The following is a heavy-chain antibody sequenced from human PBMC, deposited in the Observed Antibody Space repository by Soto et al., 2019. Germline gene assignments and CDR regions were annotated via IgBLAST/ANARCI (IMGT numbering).Heavy chain of an antibody. CDR1: GFTFSDYY. CDR3: ARERGDYFDYYYGMDV. D-gene: IGHD4-17*01. CDR2: ISSSSSYT. V-gene: IGHV3-11*06. Sequence: PGGSLRLSCAASGFTFSDYYMSWIRQAPWKGLEWVSYISSSSSYTNYADSVKGRFTISRDNAKNSLYLQMNSLRAEDTAVYYCARERGDYFDYYYGMDVGGQGTKVNVSS. J-gene: IGHJ6*02.